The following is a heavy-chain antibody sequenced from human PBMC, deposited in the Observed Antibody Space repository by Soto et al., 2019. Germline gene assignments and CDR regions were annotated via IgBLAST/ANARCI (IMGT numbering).Heavy chain of an antibody. CDR3: ARRGNYYDSSLRAFDI. CDR2: IIPIFGTA. V-gene: IGHV1-69*06. CDR1: GGTFSSYA. Sequence: QVQLVQSGAEVQKPGSSVKVSCKASGGTFSSYAISWVRQAPGQGLEWMGGIIPIFGTANYAQKFQGRVTITADKSTSTAYMELSSLRSEDTAVYYCARRGNYYDSSLRAFDIWGQGTMVTVSS. J-gene: IGHJ3*02. D-gene: IGHD3-22*01.